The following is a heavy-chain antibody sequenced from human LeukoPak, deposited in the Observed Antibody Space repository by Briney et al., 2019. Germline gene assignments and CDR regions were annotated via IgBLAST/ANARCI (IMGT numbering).Heavy chain of an antibody. CDR1: GGSISSSSYY. V-gene: IGHV4-39*01. CDR3: ASQLGVRGVIITTAIDY. CDR2: IYYSGST. D-gene: IGHD3-10*01. J-gene: IGHJ4*02. Sequence: SETLSLTCTVSGGSISSSSYYWGWIRQPPGTGLEWIGSIYYSGSTYYNPSLKSRVTISVDTSKNQFSLKLSSVTAADTAVYYCASQLGVRGVIITTAIDYWGQGTLVTVSS.